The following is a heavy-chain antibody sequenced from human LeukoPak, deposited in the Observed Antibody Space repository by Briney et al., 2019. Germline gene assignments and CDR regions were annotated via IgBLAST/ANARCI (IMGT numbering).Heavy chain of an antibody. V-gene: IGHV5-51*01. J-gene: IGHJ4*02. D-gene: IGHD3-9*01. CDR2: IYSGDSET. CDR1: GYTLTSYW. CDR3: VRQNYDILTGYNVNYFDS. Sequence: GESLKISCKGPGYTLTSYWIGWVRQMPGKGLEWRGIIYSGDSETKYSPSFLGQVTISADKSISTASLHWSSLKASDTAMYYCVRQNYDILTGYNVNYFDSWGQGTLVTVSS.